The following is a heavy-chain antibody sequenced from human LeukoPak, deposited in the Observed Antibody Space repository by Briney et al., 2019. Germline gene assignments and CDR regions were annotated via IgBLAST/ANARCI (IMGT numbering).Heavy chain of an antibody. Sequence: ASAKVSCKASGYTFTGYYMHWVRQAPGQGLEWMGRINPNSGGTNYAQKFQGRVTMTRDTSISTAYMELSGLRSDDTAVYYCARDRLAYCGGDCYSSRFDPWGQGTLVTVSS. V-gene: IGHV1-2*06. CDR3: ARDRLAYCGGDCYSSRFDP. J-gene: IGHJ5*02. CDR1: GYTFTGYY. D-gene: IGHD2-21*02. CDR2: INPNSGGT.